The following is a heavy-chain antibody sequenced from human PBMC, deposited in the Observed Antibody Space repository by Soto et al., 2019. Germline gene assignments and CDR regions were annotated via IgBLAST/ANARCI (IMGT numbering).Heavy chain of an antibody. D-gene: IGHD2-15*01. CDR3: GKVLIGATRHADVDS. V-gene: IGHV4-30-4*01. CDR1: GDSISDVDYY. J-gene: IGHJ4*02. Sequence: QVQLQESGPGLVKPSQTLSLTCTVSGDSISDVDYYWSWVRQTPREGLEWIGAFYDSGTSYYSPSLKSRMTISIDKPRNQFSLTLKSVTAADTAVYYCGKVLIGATRHADVDSWGQGARVTVSS. CDR2: FYDSGTS.